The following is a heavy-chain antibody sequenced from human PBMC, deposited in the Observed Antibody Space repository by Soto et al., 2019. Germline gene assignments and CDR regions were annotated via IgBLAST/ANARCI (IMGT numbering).Heavy chain of an antibody. V-gene: IGHV3-53*01. CDR1: GLPVSTNY. CDR2: IYNDGKT. D-gene: IGHD3-10*01. CDR3: VRPLPSGQNYGMDV. J-gene: IGHJ6*02. Sequence: VGSLRLSCAASGLPVSTNYMSWVRQAPGKGLEWVSVIYNDGKTYYADSVKGRFTISRDASKNTLHLQMDSLRDEDTAVYYCVRPLPSGQNYGMDVWGQGTTVTVSS.